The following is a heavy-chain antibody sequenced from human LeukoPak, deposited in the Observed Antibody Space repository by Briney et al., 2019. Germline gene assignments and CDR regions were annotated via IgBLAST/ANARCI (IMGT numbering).Heavy chain of an antibody. CDR2: INPSFNPGVDVT. J-gene: IGHJ4*02. V-gene: IGHV1-46*01. CDR1: GYTFSSYH. Sequence: ASVKVSCKASGYTFSSYHIHWVRQAPGQGLEWMGRINPSFNPGVDVTTYAQKFQGRVTLTRDTSTNTVYMELSSLRSEDTAVYYCARGTAAGLFYWGQGTLVTVSS. CDR3: ARGTAAGLFY. D-gene: IGHD6-13*01.